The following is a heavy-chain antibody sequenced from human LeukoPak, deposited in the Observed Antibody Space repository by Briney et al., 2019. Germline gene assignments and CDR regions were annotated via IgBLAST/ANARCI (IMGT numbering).Heavy chain of an antibody. V-gene: IGHV1-18*01. D-gene: IGHD3-10*01. CDR3: ARDFGMDRVFDY. Sequence: ASVKVSCKASGYNLDTYGFSWVRQAPGQGLEWMGWISAYNGKTDYAQNFQGRFTMTTDTSTSTAYMGLRSLRSDDTAVCYCARDFGMDRVFDYWGHGTLVTVSA. CDR1: GYNLDTYG. J-gene: IGHJ4*01. CDR2: ISAYNGKT.